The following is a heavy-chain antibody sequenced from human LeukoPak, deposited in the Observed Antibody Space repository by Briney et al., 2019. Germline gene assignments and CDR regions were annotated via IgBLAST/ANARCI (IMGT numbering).Heavy chain of an antibody. V-gene: IGHV3-7*01. Sequence: PGGSLRLSCAASGFTFSSYWMSWVRQAPGKGLEWVANIKQDGSEKYYVDSVKGRFTISRDNAKNSLYLQMNSLRTEDTAVYYCARLTVGATKDYWGQGTLVTVSS. CDR2: IKQDGSEK. CDR3: ARLTVGATKDY. D-gene: IGHD1-26*01. J-gene: IGHJ4*02. CDR1: GFTFSSYW.